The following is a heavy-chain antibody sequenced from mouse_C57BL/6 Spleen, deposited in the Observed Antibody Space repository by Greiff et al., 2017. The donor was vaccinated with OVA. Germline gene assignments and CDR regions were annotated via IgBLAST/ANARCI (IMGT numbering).Heavy chain of an antibody. CDR2: INPSTGGT. V-gene: IGHV1-42*01. J-gene: IGHJ4*01. Sequence: VQLQQSGPELVKPGASVKISCKASGYSFTGYYMNWVKQSPEKSLEWIGEINPSTGGTTYNQKFKAKATLTVDKSSSTAYMQLKSLTSEDSAVYYCARNYYGSSYEYAMDYWGQGTSVTVSS. D-gene: IGHD1-1*01. CDR1: GYSFTGYY. CDR3: ARNYYGSSYEYAMDY.